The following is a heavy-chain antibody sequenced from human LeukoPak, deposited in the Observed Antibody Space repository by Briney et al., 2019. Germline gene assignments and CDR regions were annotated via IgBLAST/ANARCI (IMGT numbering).Heavy chain of an antibody. D-gene: IGHD3-9*01. CDR3: AGHILTGYYFDY. V-gene: IGHV4-59*01. CDR1: GGSISSYY. J-gene: IGHJ4*02. Sequence: SETLSLTCTVSGGSISSYYWSWIRQPPGKGLEWIGYVYYSGSTISNPSLKSRVTISIDTSKNQFSLKMNSVTAADTAVYYCAGHILTGYYFDYWGQGTLVTVSS. CDR2: VYYSGST.